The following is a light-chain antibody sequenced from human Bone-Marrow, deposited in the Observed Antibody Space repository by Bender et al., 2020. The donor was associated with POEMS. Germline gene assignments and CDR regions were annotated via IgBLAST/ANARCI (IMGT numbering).Light chain of an antibody. V-gene: IGLV1-44*01. CDR3: AAWDAVLSGGV. CDR2: SDN. CDR1: NSNIGTNA. J-gene: IGLJ3*02. Sequence: QSVLTQPPSASGTPGQRVTISCSGSNSNIGTNAVNRYQQFPGTAPKLLIYSDNQRPSGVPDRFYAFKSGTSASLAISGLQSEDEADYCCAAWDAVLSGGVFGGGTKLTVL.